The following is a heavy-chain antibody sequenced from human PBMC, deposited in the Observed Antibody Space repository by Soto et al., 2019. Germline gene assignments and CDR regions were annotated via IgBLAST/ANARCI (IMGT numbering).Heavy chain of an antibody. CDR3: ARSPGIYSSGWYGYWFDP. J-gene: IGHJ5*02. CDR2: IYYSGST. V-gene: IGHV4-39*01. Sequence: QLQLQESGPGLVKPSETLSLTCTVSGGSISSSSYYWGWIRQPPGKGLEWIGSIYYSGSTYYNPSLKSRVTISVDTSKNQFSLKLSSVTAADTAVYYCARSPGIYSSGWYGYWFDPWGQGTLVTVSS. D-gene: IGHD6-19*01. CDR1: GGSISSSSYY.